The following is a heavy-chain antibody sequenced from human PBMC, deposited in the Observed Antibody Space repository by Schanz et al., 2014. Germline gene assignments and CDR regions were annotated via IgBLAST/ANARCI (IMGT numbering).Heavy chain of an antibody. J-gene: IGHJ4*02. CDR2: ITSDGGGT. CDR3: ARSPHYRERKQRSARPTTTNL. D-gene: IGHD1-26*01. CDR1: GFTFSSYG. Sequence: VHLVESGGGVVQPGRSLRLSCAASGFTFSSYGMHWVRQAPGKGLEYVSAITSDGGGTYYADSVKGRFIISRDTSRNMLFLQMSSLTSDDTAVYYCARSPHYRERKQRSARPTTTNLWGQGTLVSVSS. V-gene: IGHV3-64D*06.